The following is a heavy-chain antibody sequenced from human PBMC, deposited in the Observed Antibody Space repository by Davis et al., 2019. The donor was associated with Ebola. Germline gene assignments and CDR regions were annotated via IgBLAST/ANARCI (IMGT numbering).Heavy chain of an antibody. CDR3: ARLIAAAGPSFDY. CDR2: IYYSGST. CDR1: GGSISSYY. V-gene: IGHV4-59*01. J-gene: IGHJ4*02. D-gene: IGHD6-13*01. Sequence: MPSETLSLTCTVSGGSISSYYWSWIRQPPGKGLEWIGYIYYSGSTNYNPSLKSRVTITVDTSKNQFSLKLSSVTAADTAVYYCARLIAAAGPSFDYWGQGTLVTVSS.